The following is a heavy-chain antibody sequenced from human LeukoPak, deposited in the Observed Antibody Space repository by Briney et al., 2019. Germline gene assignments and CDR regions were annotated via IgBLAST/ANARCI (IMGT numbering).Heavy chain of an antibody. J-gene: IGHJ6*03. CDR2: IYYSGST. D-gene: IGHD4-17*01. Sequence: PSETLSLTRTVSGGSISSYYWSWIRQPPGKGLEGSGNIYYSGSTNYNPSLKSRVTISVDTSKNQFSLKLSSVTAADTAVYYCARDGAYGDYYYYYYMDVWGKGTTVTVSS. V-gene: IGHV4-59*01. CDR1: GGSISSYY. CDR3: ARDGAYGDYYYYYYMDV.